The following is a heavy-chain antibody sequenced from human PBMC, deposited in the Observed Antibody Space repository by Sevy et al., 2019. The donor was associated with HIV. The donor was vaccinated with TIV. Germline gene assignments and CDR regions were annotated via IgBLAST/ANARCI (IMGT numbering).Heavy chain of an antibody. D-gene: IGHD3-22*01. Sequence: GGSLRLSCAASGFTFSSYWMSWVRQAPGKGLEWVANIKQDGSEKYYVDSVKGRFTISRDNAKNSLYLEMNSLRAEDTAVYYCARVLSSTGYYYGFDIWGQGTMVTVSS. CDR1: GFTFSSYW. J-gene: IGHJ3*02. CDR2: IKQDGSEK. V-gene: IGHV3-7*04. CDR3: ARVLSSTGYYYGFDI.